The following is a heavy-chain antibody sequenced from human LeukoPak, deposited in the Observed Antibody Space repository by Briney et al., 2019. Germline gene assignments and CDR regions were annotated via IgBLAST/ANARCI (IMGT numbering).Heavy chain of an antibody. CDR3: ARAKVPYYDSSETYFDY. CDR1: GFTFSSYW. D-gene: IGHD3-22*01. Sequence: GGSLRLSCAASGFTFSSYWMSWVRQAPGKGLEWVANIKQDGSEKYYVDSVKGRFTISRDNAKNSLYLQMNSLRAEDTAVYYCARAKVPYYDSSETYFDYWGQGTLVAVSS. CDR2: IKQDGSEK. V-gene: IGHV3-7*01. J-gene: IGHJ4*02.